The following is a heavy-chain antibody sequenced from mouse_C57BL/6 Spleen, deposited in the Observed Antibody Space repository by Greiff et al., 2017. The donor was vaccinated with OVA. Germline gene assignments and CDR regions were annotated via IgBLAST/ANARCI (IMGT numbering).Heavy chain of an antibody. CDR1: GYSFTGYY. CDR2: INPSTGGT. Sequence: QLQESGPELVKPGASVKISCKASGYSFTGYYMNWVKQSPEKSLEWIGEINPSTGGTTYNQKFKAKATLTVDKSSSTAYMQLKSLTSEDSAVYYCARSGSGDYYAMDYWGQGTSVTVSS. J-gene: IGHJ4*01. D-gene: IGHD1-1*01. V-gene: IGHV1-42*01. CDR3: ARSGSGDYYAMDY.